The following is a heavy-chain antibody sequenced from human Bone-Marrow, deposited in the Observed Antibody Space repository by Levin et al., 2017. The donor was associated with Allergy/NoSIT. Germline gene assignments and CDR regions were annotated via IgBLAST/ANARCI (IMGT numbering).Heavy chain of an antibody. CDR3: ARGGFCSGGRCSDAVDT. CDR2: ISPVAGTA. CDR1: GGTFNSYA. J-gene: IGHJ3*02. V-gene: IGHV1-69*04. D-gene: IGHD2-15*01. Sequence: SVKVSCKASGGTFNSYAISWVRQAPGQGLEWMARISPVAGTANYAQRFQGRVTVTADRFTSTSSMEVSSLRSEDTAVYYCARGGFCSGGRCSDAVDTWGQGTMVTVSS.